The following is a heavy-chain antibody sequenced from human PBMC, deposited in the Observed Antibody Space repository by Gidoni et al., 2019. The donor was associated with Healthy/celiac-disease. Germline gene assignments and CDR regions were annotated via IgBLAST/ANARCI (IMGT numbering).Heavy chain of an antibody. CDR3: TRRTSHLPH. Sequence: EVQLVESGGGLVQPGRSLRLSCTASGFTFGDYAMSWFRQAPGKGLEWVGFIRSKAYGGTTEYAASVKGRFTISRDYSKSIAYLQMNSLKAEDTALYYCTRRTSHLPHWGQGTLVTVSS. V-gene: IGHV3-49*03. D-gene: IGHD2-2*01. J-gene: IGHJ4*02. CDR1: GFTFGDYA. CDR2: IRSKAYGGTT.